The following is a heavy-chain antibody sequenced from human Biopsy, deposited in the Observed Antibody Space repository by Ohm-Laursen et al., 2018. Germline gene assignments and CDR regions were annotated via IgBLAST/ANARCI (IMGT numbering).Heavy chain of an antibody. Sequence: SLRLSCAATGFTFNDFAMTWVRQPPGKGLEWVSGISWDSGRIGYADSVKGRFTVSRDNAKKSLYLEMNSLRPEDTALYYCTKDLIPAGTDVWGQGTTVTVSS. CDR3: TKDLIPAGTDV. V-gene: IGHV3-9*01. CDR2: ISWDSGRI. CDR1: GFTFNDFA. J-gene: IGHJ6*02.